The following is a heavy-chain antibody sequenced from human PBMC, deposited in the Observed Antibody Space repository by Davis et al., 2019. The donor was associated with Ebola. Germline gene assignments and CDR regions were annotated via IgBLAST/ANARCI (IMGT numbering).Heavy chain of an antibody. V-gene: IGHV3-23*01. CDR3: AKMDIVLTCAFDI. Sequence: GESLKISCAASGFTFSTYAMGWVRQAPGKGLEWVSDISSGGGAPYYADSVKGRFTISRDNSKNTLYLQMNSLRAEDTAVYYCAKMDIVLTCAFDIWGQGTMVTVSS. D-gene: IGHD2-2*03. J-gene: IGHJ3*02. CDR1: GFTFSTYA. CDR2: ISSGGGAP.